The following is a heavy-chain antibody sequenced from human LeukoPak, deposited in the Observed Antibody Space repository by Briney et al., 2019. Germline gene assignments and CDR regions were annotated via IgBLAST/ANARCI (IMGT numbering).Heavy chain of an antibody. V-gene: IGHV3-21*01. D-gene: IGHD6-19*01. J-gene: IGHJ4*02. CDR2: ISSSSYI. CDR1: GFTFSSYS. Sequence: GGSLRLSCAASGFTFSSYSMNWVRQAPGKGLEWVSSISSSSYIYYADSVKGRFTISRDNAKNSLYLQMNSLRAEDTAVYYCARGSSGWYGPYWGQGTLVTVSS. CDR3: ARGSSGWYGPY.